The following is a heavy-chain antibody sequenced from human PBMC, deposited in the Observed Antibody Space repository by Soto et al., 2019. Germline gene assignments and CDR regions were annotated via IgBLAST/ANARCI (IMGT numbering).Heavy chain of an antibody. V-gene: IGHV4-59*01. CDR3: ARDDGFW. J-gene: IGHJ4*02. CDR2: IYYSGST. CDR1: GGSISSYY. Sequence: PSETLSLTCTVSGGSISSYYWSWIRQPPGKGLEWIGYIYYSGSTNYNPSLKSRVTISVDTSKNQFSLKLSSVTAADTAVYYCARDDGFWWGQGTLVTVSS. D-gene: IGHD3-10*01.